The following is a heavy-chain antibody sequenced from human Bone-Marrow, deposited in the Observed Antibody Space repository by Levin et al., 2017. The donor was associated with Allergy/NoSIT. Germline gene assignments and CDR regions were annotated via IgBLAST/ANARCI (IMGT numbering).Heavy chain of an antibody. J-gene: IGHJ6*02. V-gene: IGHV3-7*01. Sequence: HAGGSLRLSCADSGFPFRSYWMTWVRQAPGKGLEWVASIKQDGTEKFYVDSVKGRFTISRDHAKKSLYLQMRGLRVDDTAVYYCASRVINTVYHGMDVWGQGTTVTVTS. D-gene: IGHD3-3*01. CDR1: GFPFRSYW. CDR3: ASRVINTVYHGMDV. CDR2: IKQDGTEK.